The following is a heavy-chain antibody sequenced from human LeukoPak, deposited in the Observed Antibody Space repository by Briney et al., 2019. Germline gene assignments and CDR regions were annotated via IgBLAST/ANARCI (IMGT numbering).Heavy chain of an antibody. Sequence: ASVKVSCKASGYTFTSYYMHWVRQAPGQGLEWMGIINPSGGSTSYAQKFQGRVTMTRDMSTSTVYMELSSLRSEDTAVCYCARSPTYYGSGSYLFDYWGQGTLVTVSS. CDR2: INPSGGST. D-gene: IGHD3-10*01. CDR3: ARSPTYYGSGSYLFDY. CDR1: GYTFTSYY. J-gene: IGHJ4*02. V-gene: IGHV1-46*01.